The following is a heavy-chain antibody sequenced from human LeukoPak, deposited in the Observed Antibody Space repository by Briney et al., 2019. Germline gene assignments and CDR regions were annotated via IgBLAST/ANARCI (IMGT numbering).Heavy chain of an antibody. J-gene: IGHJ4*02. CDR3: ARRLELRGGFDY. V-gene: IGHV1-8*01. Sequence: ASEKVSCKASGYTFTSYDINWVRQATGQGLEWMGWMNPNSGNTGYAQKFQGRVTMTRNTSISTAYMELSSLRSEDTAVYYCARRLELRGGFDYWGQGTLVTVSS. CDR2: MNPNSGNT. CDR1: GYTFTSYD. D-gene: IGHD1-7*01.